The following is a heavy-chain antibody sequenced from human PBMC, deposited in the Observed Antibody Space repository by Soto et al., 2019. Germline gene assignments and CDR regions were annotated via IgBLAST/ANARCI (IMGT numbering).Heavy chain of an antibody. CDR1: GFRFSGFA. V-gene: IGHV3-30*04. J-gene: IGHJ4*02. D-gene: IGHD5-12*01. Sequence: QVQLVESGGGVVQPGASLRLSCAASGFRFSGFAMHWVRQAPGKGLEWVAVISFDGSEKFYVDSVKGRFSISRDDFHSTVFLQMDRLRPEDTGVYHWARDLGGYVHLWDKSNYWGQGTLVNVSS. CDR3: ARDLGGYVHLWDKSNY. CDR2: ISFDGSEK.